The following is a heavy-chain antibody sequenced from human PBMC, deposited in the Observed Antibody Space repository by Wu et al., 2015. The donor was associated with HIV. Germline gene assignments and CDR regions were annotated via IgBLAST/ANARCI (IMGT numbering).Heavy chain of an antibody. V-gene: IGHV1-69*05. CDR1: GGTFSSYG. CDR3: ASVTCDYYDSRDICPTLGMDV. Sequence: QVQLVQSGAEVKKPGSSVKVSCKASGGTFSSYGFSWVRQAPGQGLEWMGGIIPMSGTANYAQKFQGRVTITTDESTSTAYMELSSLRSEDTAVYYCASVTCDYYDSRDICPTLGMDVWGQGTTVTVSS. J-gene: IGHJ6*02. CDR2: IIPMSGTA. D-gene: IGHD3-22*01.